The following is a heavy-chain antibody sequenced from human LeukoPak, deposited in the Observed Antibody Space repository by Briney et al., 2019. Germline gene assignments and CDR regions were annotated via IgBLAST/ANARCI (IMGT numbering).Heavy chain of an antibody. CDR3: AKDSKMATIRQIDY. CDR2: ISGSGGST. J-gene: IGHJ4*02. V-gene: IGHV3-23*01. CDR1: GFTFSSYA. D-gene: IGHD5-24*01. Sequence: GGSLRLSCAASGFTFSSYAMSWVRQAPGKGLEWISAISGSGGSTYYADSVKGRFTISRDNSKNTLYLQMNSLRAEDTAVYYCAKDSKMATIRQIDYWGQGTLVTVSS.